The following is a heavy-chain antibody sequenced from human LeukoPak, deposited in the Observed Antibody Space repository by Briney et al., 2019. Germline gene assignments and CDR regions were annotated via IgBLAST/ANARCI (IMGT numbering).Heavy chain of an antibody. V-gene: IGHV5-51*01. J-gene: IGHJ2*01. CDR3: ARGLTSPYWYFDL. CDR1: GYSFTTYW. CDR2: IHPGDSDA. Sequence: PGESLKISCKGSGYSFTTYWIGWVRQMPGKGLEWMGIIHPGDSDARYSPSFQGQVTISVDNSISTAYLQWSSLKASDTGMYYCARGLTSPYWYFDLWGRGTLVTVSS. D-gene: IGHD3-9*01.